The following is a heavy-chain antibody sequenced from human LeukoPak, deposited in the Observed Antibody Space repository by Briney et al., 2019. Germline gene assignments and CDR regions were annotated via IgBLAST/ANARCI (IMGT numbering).Heavy chain of an antibody. CDR3: ARGLSLDRYSGYDRYYFDY. J-gene: IGHJ4*02. CDR2: ISSSSSTI. CDR1: GFTFSIYS. D-gene: IGHD5-12*01. V-gene: IGHV3-48*01. Sequence: GGSLRLSCAASGFTFSIYSMNWARQAPGKGLEWISYISSSSSTIYYADSVKGRFTISRDNAKNSLYLQMNSLRAEDTAVYYCARGLSLDRYSGYDRYYFDYWGRGTLVTVSS.